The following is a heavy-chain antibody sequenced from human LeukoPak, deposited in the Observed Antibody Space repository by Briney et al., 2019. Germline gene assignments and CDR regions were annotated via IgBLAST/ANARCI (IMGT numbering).Heavy chain of an antibody. V-gene: IGHV1-2*02. J-gene: IGHJ4*02. CDR2: INPNSGGT. CDR3: ARGYYDFWSGYYRYFDY. D-gene: IGHD3-3*01. Sequence: ASVTVSCKASGYTFTGYYMHWVRQAPGQGLEWMGWINPNSGGTNYAQKFQGRVTMTRDTSISTAYMELSRLRSDDTAVYYCARGYYDFWSGYYRYFDYWGQGTLVTVSS. CDR1: GYTFTGYY.